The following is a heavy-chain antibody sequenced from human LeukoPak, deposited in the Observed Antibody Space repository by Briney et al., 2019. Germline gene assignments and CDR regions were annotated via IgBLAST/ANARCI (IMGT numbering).Heavy chain of an antibody. V-gene: IGHV3-21*01. Sequence: GGSLRLYCAASGFTFSSYSMNWGRQAPGKGLEWGSSISSSSSYIYYADSVKGRFTISRDNAKNSLYLQMNSLRAEDTAVYYCARDRDLELLDYWGQGTLVTVSS. CDR2: ISSSSSYI. D-gene: IGHD1-26*01. J-gene: IGHJ4*02. CDR3: ARDRDLELLDY. CDR1: GFTFSSYS.